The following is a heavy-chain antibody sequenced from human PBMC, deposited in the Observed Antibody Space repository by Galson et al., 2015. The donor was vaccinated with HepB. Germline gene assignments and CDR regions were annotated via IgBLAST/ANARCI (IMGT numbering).Heavy chain of an antibody. CDR2: IRSKAYGGTT. Sequence: SLRLSCAASGFTFGDYAMSWFRQAPGKGLEWVGFIRSKAYGGTTEYAASVKGRFTISRDDSKSIAYLQMNSLKTEDTAVYYCTRRGYCSGGSCYSGSEAIDYWGQGTLVTVSS. CDR1: GFTFGDYA. D-gene: IGHD2-15*01. V-gene: IGHV3-49*03. CDR3: TRRGYCSGGSCYSGSEAIDY. J-gene: IGHJ4*02.